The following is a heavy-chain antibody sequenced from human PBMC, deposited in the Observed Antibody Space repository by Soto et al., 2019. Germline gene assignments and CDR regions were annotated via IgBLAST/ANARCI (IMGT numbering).Heavy chain of an antibody. D-gene: IGHD5-12*01. V-gene: IGHV3-11*05. CDR2: ISSSSSYT. J-gene: IGHJ4*02. CDR3: ARDHHRYSGYDYVDY. Sequence: QVQLVESGGGLVKPGGSLRLSCVASGFTFSDYYMSWIRQAPGKGLEWVSYISSSSSYTNYADSVKGRFTISRDNAKNALYLPMNSLRAEDTAVYYCARDHHRYSGYDYVDYWGQGTLVTVSS. CDR1: GFTFSDYY.